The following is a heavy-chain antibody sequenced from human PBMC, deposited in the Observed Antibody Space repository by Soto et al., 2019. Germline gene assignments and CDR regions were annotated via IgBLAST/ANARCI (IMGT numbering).Heavy chain of an antibody. J-gene: IGHJ4*02. CDR1: GFTFSNYG. Sequence: GGSLRLSCAASGFTFSNYGMHWVRQAPGKGLEWVVFIWYDGGNKYYAESVKGRFTISRDNSKNTLYLQMNSLRAEDTAVYYCARDGDVNTGFGKDYWGQGTLVTVSS. D-gene: IGHD3-16*01. V-gene: IGHV3-33*01. CDR3: ARDGDVNTGFGKDY. CDR2: IWYDGGNK.